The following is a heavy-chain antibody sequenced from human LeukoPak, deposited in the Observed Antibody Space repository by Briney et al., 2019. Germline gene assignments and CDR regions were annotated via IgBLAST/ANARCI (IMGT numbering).Heavy chain of an antibody. D-gene: IGHD3-10*01. V-gene: IGHV3-9*01. CDR3: AKDGPPFYYGSGSYYNWFDP. CDR1: GFTFDDYA. Sequence: PGGSLGLSCAASGFTFDDYAMHWVRQAPGKGLEWVSGISWNSGSIGYADSVKGRFTISRDNAKNSLYLQMNSLRAEDTALYYCAKDGPPFYYGSGSYYNWFDPWGQGTLVTVSS. J-gene: IGHJ5*02. CDR2: ISWNSGSI.